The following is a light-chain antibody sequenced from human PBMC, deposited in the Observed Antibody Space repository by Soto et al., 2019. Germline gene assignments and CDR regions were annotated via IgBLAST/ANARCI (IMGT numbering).Light chain of an antibody. CDR1: QGLSRS. Sequence: ATRMTQSPASLSASTGDRVTITCQASQGLSRSLAWYQQKPGKAPKLLIYAASSLQSGVPSRFSGSGFGTDFTLTISSLQPEDSAIYYCQQADTFPITFGQGTRLEI. V-gene: IGKV1-8*01. CDR2: AAS. CDR3: QQADTFPIT. J-gene: IGKJ5*01.